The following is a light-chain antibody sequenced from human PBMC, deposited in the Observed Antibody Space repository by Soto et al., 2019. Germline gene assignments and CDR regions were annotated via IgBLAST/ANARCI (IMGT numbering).Light chain of an antibody. CDR1: QSISRT. CDR2: GAS. V-gene: IGKV3-15*01. CDR3: QQYNDWPLT. Sequence: EILMTQSPATLSVSPGEGLTLSCRASQSISRTFSRYQQRPGQAPRLLIYGASSRATGVPARFSGSGSGTEFSLTISSLQSEDFAVYYCQQYNDWPLTFGGGTKVDSK. J-gene: IGKJ4*01.